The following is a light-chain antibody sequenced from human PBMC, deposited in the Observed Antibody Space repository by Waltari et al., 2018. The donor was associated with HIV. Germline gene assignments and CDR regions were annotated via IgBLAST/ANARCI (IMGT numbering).Light chain of an antibody. CDR3: QAADSSGSYFV. CDR2: KDS. V-gene: IGLV3-25*03. J-gene: IGLJ1*01. Sequence: SYELTQPPSVSVSPGPTARITCSGDVLPNQYTFWYQQKSGQAPVLVVYKDSERPAGIPERFSGSSSGTTVTLFIDGVQAEDEADYYCQAADSSGSYFVFGTGTKVTVL. CDR1: VLPNQY.